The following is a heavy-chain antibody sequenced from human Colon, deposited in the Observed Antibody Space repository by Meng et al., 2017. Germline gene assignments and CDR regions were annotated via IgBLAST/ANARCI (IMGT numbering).Heavy chain of an antibody. J-gene: IGHJ4*02. D-gene: IGHD3-16*01. CDR2: INHSGST. CDR3: ARGIPFEGPYYGY. Sequence: GRVTQGGAGLLKPSEPLSLTCAGYGGSFSGVDWSWIRQPPGKGLEWIGEINHSGSTNYNPSLKSRVTISVDTSKNQFSLKLSSVTAADTAVYYCARGIPFEGPYYGYWGQGTLVTVSS. CDR1: GGSFSGVD. V-gene: IGHV4-34*01.